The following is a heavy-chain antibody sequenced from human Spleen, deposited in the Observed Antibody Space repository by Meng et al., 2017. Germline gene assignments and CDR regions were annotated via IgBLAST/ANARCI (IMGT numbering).Heavy chain of an antibody. D-gene: IGHD2-8*01. V-gene: IGHV1-69*06. CDR3: ASGACTTTAGQHFGDD. Sequence: SVKVSCKASGYTFSSYSISWVRQAPGQGLEWMGGIDPIFGETNYAQKFQGRVTITADKSTSTAYMELSSLRSEDTAVYYCASGACTTTAGQHFGDDWGQGTTVTVSS. J-gene: IGHJ6*02. CDR2: IDPIFGET. CDR1: GYTFSSYS.